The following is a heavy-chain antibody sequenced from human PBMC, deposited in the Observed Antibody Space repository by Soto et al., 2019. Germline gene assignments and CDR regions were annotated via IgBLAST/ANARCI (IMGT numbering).Heavy chain of an antibody. D-gene: IGHD2-15*01. CDR3: AKRRGAGGHFDY. CDR2: VSIGGST. V-gene: IGHV3-23*01. J-gene: IGHJ4*02. Sequence: PGGSLRLSCAASGFTFSSYAMGWVRQGPGKGLEWVAVVSIGGSTHYADSVRGRFTISRDNSKNTLSLQMNSLTAEDTAVYFCAKRRGAGGHFDYWGQGALVTVYS. CDR1: GFTFSSYA.